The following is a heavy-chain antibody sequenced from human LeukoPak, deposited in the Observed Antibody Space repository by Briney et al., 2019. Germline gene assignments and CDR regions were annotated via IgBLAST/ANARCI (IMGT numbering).Heavy chain of an antibody. D-gene: IGHD4-11*01. V-gene: IGHV3-74*01. Sequence: GGSLRLSCAASGFTFSKYWVHWVRQVPGKGLVWVSRISSDGSSTSYADSVKGRFTISRDNAKNTLYLQMNSLRAEATAVHYCARTTSYSNYGMDVWGQRSTVTVSS. CDR2: ISSDGSST. CDR1: GFTFSKYW. J-gene: IGHJ6*02. CDR3: ARTTSYSNYGMDV.